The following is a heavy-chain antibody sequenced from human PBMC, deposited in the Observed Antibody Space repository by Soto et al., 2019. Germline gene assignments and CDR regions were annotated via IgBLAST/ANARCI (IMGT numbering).Heavy chain of an antibody. V-gene: IGHV3-23*01. D-gene: IGHD3-16*01. J-gene: IGHJ6*02. Sequence: PVGSLRLSCAASGFPFSTYPMNWVRQAPGKGLEWVSGISGSGISTFYAEVVKGRFTISRDNSKNTVSLQMDSLRAEDTAVYYCAKLPMITASYYYYGMDVWGQGTTVTVSS. CDR3: AKLPMITASYYYYGMDV. CDR1: GFPFSTYP. CDR2: ISGSGIST.